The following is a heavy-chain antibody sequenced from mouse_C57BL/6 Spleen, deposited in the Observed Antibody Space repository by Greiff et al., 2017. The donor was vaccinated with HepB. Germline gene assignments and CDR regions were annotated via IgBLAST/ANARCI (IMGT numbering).Heavy chain of an antibody. V-gene: IGHV1-15*01. CDR2: IDPETGGT. CDR3: TPGGLFAY. J-gene: IGHJ3*01. CDR1: GYTFTDYE. Sequence: VKLQESGAELVRPGASVTLSCKASGYTFTDYEMHWVKQTPVHGLEWIGAIDPETGGTAYNQKFKGKAILTADKSSSTAYMELRSLTSEDSAVYYCTPGGLFAYWGQGTLVTVSA.